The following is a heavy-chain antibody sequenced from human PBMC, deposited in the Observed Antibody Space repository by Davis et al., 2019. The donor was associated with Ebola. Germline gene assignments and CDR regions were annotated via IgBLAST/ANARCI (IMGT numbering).Heavy chain of an antibody. CDR3: ARRGYYYDSSGYYSGAFDI. J-gene: IGHJ3*02. V-gene: IGHV5-51*01. CDR2: IYPGDSDT. Sequence: KVSCKGSGYSFTSYWIGWVRQRPGKGLEWMGIIYPGDSDTRYSPSFQGQVTISADKSISTAYLQWSSLKASDTAMYYCARRGYYYDSSGYYSGAFDIWGQGTMVTVSS. D-gene: IGHD3-22*01. CDR1: GYSFTSYW.